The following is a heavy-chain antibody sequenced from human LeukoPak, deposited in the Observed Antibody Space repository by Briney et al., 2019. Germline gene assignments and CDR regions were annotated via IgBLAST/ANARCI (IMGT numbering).Heavy chain of an antibody. V-gene: IGHV4-59*11. CDR2: ISHIGRT. CDR1: GDSFSSHY. D-gene: IGHD4-17*01. CDR3: ARDLVTVTKGFDI. J-gene: IGHJ3*02. Sequence: SGTLSLTCAVSGDSFSSHYWTWIRQSPGTGLEWIGYISHIGRTNYNPSLKSRVTISIDTSKNQFSLKLRSVTAADTAVYYCARDLVTVTKGFDIWGQGTMVSVSS.